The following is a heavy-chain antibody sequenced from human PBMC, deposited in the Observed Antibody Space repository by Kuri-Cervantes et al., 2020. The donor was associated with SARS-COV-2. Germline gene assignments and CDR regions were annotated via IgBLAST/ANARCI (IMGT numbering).Heavy chain of an antibody. CDR2: INAGNGNT. CDR3: ASPYGSGSLYDAFDI. Sequence: ASVKVSCKASGYTFTSYDINWVRQATGQGLEWMGWINAGNGNTKYSQKFQGRVTMTTDTSTSTAYMELSSLRSEDTAVYYCASPYGSGSLYDAFDIWGQGTMVTVSS. J-gene: IGHJ3*02. V-gene: IGHV1-18*01. CDR1: GYTFTSYD. D-gene: IGHD3-10*01.